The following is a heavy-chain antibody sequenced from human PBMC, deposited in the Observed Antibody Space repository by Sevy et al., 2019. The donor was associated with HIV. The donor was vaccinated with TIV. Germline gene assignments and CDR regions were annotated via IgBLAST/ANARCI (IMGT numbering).Heavy chain of an antibody. CDR1: GGSITSLY. V-gene: IGHV4-59*08. CDR3: AGENAWGRGYS. CDR2: IYYNGHI. Sequence: SETLSLTCTVSGGSITSLYWNWIRQPPGKGLEWIANIYYNGHINYNPSLKSRVTLSLDTSNNQFSLRLSSVTAADTARYYCAGENAWGRGYSWGQGTLVTVSS. D-gene: IGHD1-26*01. J-gene: IGHJ4*02.